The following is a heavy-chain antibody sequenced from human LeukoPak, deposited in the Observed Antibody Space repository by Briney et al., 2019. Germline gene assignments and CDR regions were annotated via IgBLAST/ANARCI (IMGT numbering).Heavy chain of an antibody. CDR1: GGSFSSGSYY. CDR2: IYYTGGT. CDR3: ARDRGLRGYDSGGYPYWYFDL. J-gene: IGHJ2*01. Sequence: PSETLSLTCTVSGGSFSSGSYYWSWIRQPPGKGLEWTGYIYYTGGTNYNPSLKSRVTISVDTSKNQFSLKLSSVTAADTAVYYCARDRGLRGYDSGGYPYWYFDLWGRGTLVTVSS. V-gene: IGHV4-61*01. D-gene: IGHD3-22*01.